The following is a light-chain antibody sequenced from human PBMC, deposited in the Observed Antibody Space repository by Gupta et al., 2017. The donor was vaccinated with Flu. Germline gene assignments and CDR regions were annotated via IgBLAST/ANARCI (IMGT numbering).Light chain of an antibody. CDR1: QSVLYSSNNKNY. V-gene: IGKV4-1*01. CDR2: WAS. Sequence: IVMTQSPDSLTVSLGETATINCKSSQSVLYSSNNKNYLAWYQQKVGQPPKLLIYWASTRDSGVPDRFSGSGSGTDFTLTISTLQAEDVAIYYCQQYYTTPMYTFGQGTKLEIK. CDR3: QQYYTTPMYT. J-gene: IGKJ2*01.